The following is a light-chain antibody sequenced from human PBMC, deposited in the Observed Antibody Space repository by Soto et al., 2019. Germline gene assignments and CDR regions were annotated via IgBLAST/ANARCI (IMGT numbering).Light chain of an antibody. J-gene: IGKJ4*01. CDR2: GAS. CDR1: QSLSDN. CDR3: QQYNNWPLT. V-gene: IGKV3-15*01. Sequence: EIVMTQSPATLAVSPGETATLSCKASQSLSDNLAWYQQKPGQAPRLLIYGASTRATGIPARFSGSVSGTEFTLTISSLQSEDFAVYYCQQYNNWPLTFGGGTKVEI.